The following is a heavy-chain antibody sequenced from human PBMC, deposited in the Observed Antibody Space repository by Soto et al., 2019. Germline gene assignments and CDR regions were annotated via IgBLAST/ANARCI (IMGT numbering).Heavy chain of an antibody. D-gene: IGHD4-4*01. CDR1: GFSLSNARMG. J-gene: IGHJ6*02. Sequence: QVTLKESGPVLVKPTETLTLTCTVSGFSLSNARMGVSWIRQPPGKALEWLAHIFSNDEKSYSTSLKSRLTISKDTSKSQVVLNMTNMDPVDTATYYCALMVYSNYRNDYYYYGMDVWGQGTTVTVSS. CDR3: ALMVYSNYRNDYYYYGMDV. V-gene: IGHV2-26*01. CDR2: IFSNDEK.